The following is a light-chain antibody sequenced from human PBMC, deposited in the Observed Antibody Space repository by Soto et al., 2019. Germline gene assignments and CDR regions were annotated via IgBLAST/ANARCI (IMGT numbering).Light chain of an antibody. V-gene: IGKV3D-15*01. CDR2: GAS. J-gene: IGKJ5*01. CDR1: HSLGSTY. Sequence: EIVMTQSPATLSVSPGERATLSCRAIHSLGSTYLAWYQHKPGQAPRLLIYGASSRATGIPDRFSGSGSGTEFTLTISSLQSEDFAVYYCQQYNNWPLITFGQGTRLEIK. CDR3: QQYNNWPLIT.